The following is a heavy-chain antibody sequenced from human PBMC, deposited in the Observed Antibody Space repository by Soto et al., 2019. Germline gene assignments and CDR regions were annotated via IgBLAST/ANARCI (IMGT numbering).Heavy chain of an antibody. CDR1: GGSVYSNGHY. D-gene: IGHD2-15*01. Sequence: PSETLSLTCIVSGGSVYSNGHYWGWIRQPPGKGLEWIGSIDNNGVTNYNSSLKSRVTISRDTSKNQFSLRLTSVTAADTAVYYCGKILVGATGHTDAHSWGQGTLVTVYS. J-gene: IGHJ4*02. CDR3: GKILVGATGHTDAHS. CDR2: IDNNGVT. V-gene: IGHV4-39*01.